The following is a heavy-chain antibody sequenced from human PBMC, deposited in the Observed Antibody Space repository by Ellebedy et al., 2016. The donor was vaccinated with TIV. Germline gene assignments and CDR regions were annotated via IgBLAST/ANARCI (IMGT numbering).Heavy chain of an antibody. CDR2: MYYSGST. D-gene: IGHD6-13*01. CDR3: ARVSSSSSDLRFDP. Sequence: SETLSLTCTVSGGSISNNNYYWGWIRQPPGKGLEWIGSMYYSGSTYYNPSLKSRVTISVDTSKNQFSLKLSSVTAADTAVYYCARVSSSSSDLRFDPWGQGTLVTVSS. CDR1: GGSISNNNYY. V-gene: IGHV4-39*01. J-gene: IGHJ5*02.